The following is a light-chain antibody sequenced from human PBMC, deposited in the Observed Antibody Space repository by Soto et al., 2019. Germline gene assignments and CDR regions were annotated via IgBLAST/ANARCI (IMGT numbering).Light chain of an antibody. CDR3: SSYTSSSTYV. Sequence: QSALTQPASVSGSPGQSITISCTGTGSDVGGYDYVSWYQHHPGKAPKVMIYEVTNRPSEVSNRFSGSKSGNTASLTISGLLAEDEADYYCSSYTSSSTYVFGTGTKVTVL. J-gene: IGLJ1*01. V-gene: IGLV2-14*01. CDR2: EVT. CDR1: GSDVGGYDY.